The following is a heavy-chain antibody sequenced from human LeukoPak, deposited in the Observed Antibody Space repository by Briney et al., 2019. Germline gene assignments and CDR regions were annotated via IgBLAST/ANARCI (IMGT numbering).Heavy chain of an antibody. V-gene: IGHV3-23*01. Sequence: GGSLRLSCAASGFTFSGSAMSWVRQAPGKGLEWVSLISFSGGNTYYADSVKGRFTISRDNSKDTLYLQMNSLRAEDTAIYYCARDIQLSTRGLGTMVTVSS. CDR3: ARDIQLST. J-gene: IGHJ3*01. CDR2: ISFSGGNT. D-gene: IGHD5-24*01. CDR1: GFTFSGSA.